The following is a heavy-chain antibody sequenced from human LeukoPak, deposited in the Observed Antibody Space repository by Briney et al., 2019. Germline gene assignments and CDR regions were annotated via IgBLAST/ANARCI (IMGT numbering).Heavy chain of an antibody. J-gene: IGHJ6*03. CDR1: GYTFTSYG. CDR2: ISAYNGNT. V-gene: IGHV1-18*01. Sequence: ASVKVSCKASGYTFTSYGISWVRQAPGQGLEWMGWISAYNGNTNYAQKLQGRVTMTTDTSTSTAYRELRSLRSDDTAVYYCARDRRYCSSTNSFPLRYMDVWGKGTTVTVSS. D-gene: IGHD2-2*01. CDR3: ARDRRYCSSTNSFPLRYMDV.